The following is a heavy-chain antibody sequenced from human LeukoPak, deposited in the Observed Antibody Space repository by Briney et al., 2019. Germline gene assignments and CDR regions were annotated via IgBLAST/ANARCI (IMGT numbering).Heavy chain of an antibody. CDR2: INPSGGST. J-gene: IGHJ4*02. V-gene: IGHV1-46*01. Sequence: ASVKVSCKASGYTFTGYYMHWVRQAPGQGLEWMGIINPSGGSTSYAQKFQGRVTMTRDTSTSTVYMELSRLRSDDTAVYYCARVADYCSGGSCYLDYWGQGTLVTVSS. D-gene: IGHD2-15*01. CDR3: ARVADYCSGGSCYLDY. CDR1: GYTFTGYY.